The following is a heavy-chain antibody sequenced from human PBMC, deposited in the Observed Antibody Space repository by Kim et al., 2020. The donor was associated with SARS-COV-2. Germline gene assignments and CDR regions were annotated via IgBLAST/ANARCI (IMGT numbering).Heavy chain of an antibody. V-gene: IGHV3-73*01. J-gene: IGHJ4*02. D-gene: IGHD5-12*01. Sequence: SVKGRFTISRDDSKNTAYLQMNSLKTEDTAVYYCTRHSDSRDGYNYGLDYWGQGTLVTVSS. CDR3: TRHSDSRDGYNYGLDY.